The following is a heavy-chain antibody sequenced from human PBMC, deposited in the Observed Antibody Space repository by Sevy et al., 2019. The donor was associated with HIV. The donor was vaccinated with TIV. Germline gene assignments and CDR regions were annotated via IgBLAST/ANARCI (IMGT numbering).Heavy chain of an antibody. J-gene: IGHJ5*02. CDR1: GGSFSGYY. D-gene: IGHD3-16*02. CDR3: ARGLSSHYVGGSYRYTVWFDP. V-gene: IGHV4-34*01. CDR2: INHSGST. Sequence: SETLSLTCAVYGGSFSGYYWSWIRQPPGKGLEWIGEINHSGSTNYNPSLKSRVTISVDTSKTQFSLKLSSLTAADTAVYYCARGLSSHYVGGSYRYTVWFDPWGQGTLVTVSS.